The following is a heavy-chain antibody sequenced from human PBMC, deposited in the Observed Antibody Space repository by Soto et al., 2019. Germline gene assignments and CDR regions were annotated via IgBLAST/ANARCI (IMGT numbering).Heavy chain of an antibody. CDR2: ISNDGSST. CDR1: EFTFS. Sequence: GGSLRLSCVGSEFTFSMTWVRQAPGKGLEWVSMISNDGSSTYYADSVKGRFTISRDNSKKILYLQMNSLRAGDTAVYYCAQRPDAFGV. CDR3: AQRPDAFGV. V-gene: IGHV3-23*01. J-gene: IGHJ3*01.